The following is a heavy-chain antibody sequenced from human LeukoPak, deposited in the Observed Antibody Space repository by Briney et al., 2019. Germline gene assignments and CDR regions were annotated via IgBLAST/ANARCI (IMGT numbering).Heavy chain of an antibody. Sequence: GGSLRLSCAASGFTFNNYWMSWVRQALGKGLEWVANINQDGHEKYYVDSVKGRFTISRDNAKNSLYLQMNSLRAEDTAVYYCARDRLGLMDVWGQGTTVTVSS. V-gene: IGHV3-7*05. CDR3: ARDRLGLMDV. CDR1: GFTFNNYW. J-gene: IGHJ6*02. CDR2: INQDGHEK.